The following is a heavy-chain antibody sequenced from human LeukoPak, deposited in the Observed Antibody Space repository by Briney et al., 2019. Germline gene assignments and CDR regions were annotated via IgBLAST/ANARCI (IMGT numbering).Heavy chain of an antibody. CDR1: GFIFSSYW. CDR2: INTDGSST. J-gene: IGHJ4*02. CDR3: AKAVKYFDWLLPKEDFDY. D-gene: IGHD3-9*01. V-gene: IGHV3-74*01. Sequence: GGSLRLSCAASGFIFSSYWMHWVRHAPGKGLAWVSRINTDGSSTSYADSVKGRFTISRDNAKNTLYLQMNSLRAEDTAVYYCAKAVKYFDWLLPKEDFDYWGQGTLVTVSS.